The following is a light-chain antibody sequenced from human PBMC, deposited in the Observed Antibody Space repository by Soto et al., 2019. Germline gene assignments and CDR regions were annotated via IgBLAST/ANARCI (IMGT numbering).Light chain of an antibody. J-gene: IGLJ1*01. V-gene: IGLV2-14*01. CDR3: FSFTDFTYV. CDR1: SSDIGAYDY. CDR2: EVN. Sequence: QSALTQPASLSGSPGQSITISCTGTSSDIGAYDYVSWFQQHPGKAPKLMISEVNNRPSGVSNRFSGSKSGNTAYLTISGLQVEDEAEYFCFSFTDFTYVFGTGTKVTVL.